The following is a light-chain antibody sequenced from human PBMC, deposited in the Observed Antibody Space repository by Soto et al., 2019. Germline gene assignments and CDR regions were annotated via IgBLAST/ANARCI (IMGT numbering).Light chain of an antibody. CDR2: SAS. CDR1: QSISSNC. Sequence: EIVLTQSPDTLSLSPGERATLSCRASQSISSNCLVWYQVKSCRSPRVVIHSASIRATEIPDRFSGGGSGTDFSLTISRLQREDFAVYYCQQCGSPPFTFGPGTKVDIK. V-gene: IGKV3-20*01. CDR3: QQCGSPPFT. J-gene: IGKJ3*01.